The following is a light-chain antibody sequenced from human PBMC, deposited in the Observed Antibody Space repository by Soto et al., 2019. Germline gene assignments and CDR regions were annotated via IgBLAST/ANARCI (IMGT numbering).Light chain of an antibody. J-gene: IGKJ1*01. Sequence: EIVMTQSPATLSVSPGEGATLSCKASQNVYNNLAWYQQRPGQPPRLLIYDASTRATGISARFSGSGYGTEFTLTISSLQSEDFAVYFCQQYGTSPRTFGQGTKV. CDR1: QNVYNN. CDR3: QQYGTSPRT. CDR2: DAS. V-gene: IGKV3-15*01.